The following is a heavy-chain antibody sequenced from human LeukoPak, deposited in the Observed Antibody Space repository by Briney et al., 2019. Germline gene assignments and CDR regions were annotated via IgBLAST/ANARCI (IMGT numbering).Heavy chain of an antibody. Sequence: SETLSLTCTVSGGSISSYYWSWIRQHPGKGLEWIGYIYYSGSTYYNPSLKSRVTISVDTSKNQFSLKLSSVTAADTAVYYCASQGPSGSIYGPIDYWGQGTLVTVSS. J-gene: IGHJ4*02. CDR1: GGSISSYY. V-gene: IGHV4-59*06. D-gene: IGHD3-10*01. CDR2: IYYSGST. CDR3: ASQGPSGSIYGPIDY.